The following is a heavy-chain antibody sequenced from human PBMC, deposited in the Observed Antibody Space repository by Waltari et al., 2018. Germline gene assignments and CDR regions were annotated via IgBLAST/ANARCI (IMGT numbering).Heavy chain of an antibody. CDR2: ISYDGNNG. J-gene: IGHJ5*02. CDR1: GFTFSSYT. V-gene: IGHV3-30*10. D-gene: IGHD3-10*01. Sequence: QVQLVESGGGVVQPGRSLRLSCAASGFTFSSYTMDWVRQAPGKGLEWVAVISYDGNNGYYTDSVKGRFTISRDNSKNTLYLQMSSLTFEDTAVYYCARDANYDSGTYWAHNWFDTWGQGTLVTVSS. CDR3: ARDANYDSGTYWAHNWFDT.